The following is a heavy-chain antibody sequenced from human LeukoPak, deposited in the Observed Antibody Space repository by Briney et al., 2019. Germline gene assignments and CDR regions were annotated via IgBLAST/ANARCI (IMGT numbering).Heavy chain of an antibody. D-gene: IGHD6-19*01. J-gene: IGHJ6*04. CDR2: IYHSGST. CDR3: ARVPAVAGTYGIDV. CDR1: GGSISSSNW. Sequence: PSETLSLTCAVSGGSISSSNWWSWVRQPPGKGLEWIGAIYHSGSTNHNTSLKSRVTISGAKSKNQFSLKLSSVTAADTAVYYCARVPAVAGTYGIDVWGKGTTVTVSS. V-gene: IGHV4-4*02.